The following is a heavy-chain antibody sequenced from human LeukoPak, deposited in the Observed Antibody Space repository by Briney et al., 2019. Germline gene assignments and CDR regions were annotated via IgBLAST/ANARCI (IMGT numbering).Heavy chain of an antibody. D-gene: IGHD3-16*01. CDR3: VRQMIRFWFDP. Sequence: GGSLRLSCAASGFTFSLYWMTWVRQSPGKGLEWVADINPDGTQKYSVDSLKGRFTISRDNAKNSLFLHLNSLRVDDTATYYCVRQMIRFWFDPWGQGTRVTVSS. V-gene: IGHV3-7*01. CDR2: INPDGTQK. J-gene: IGHJ5*02. CDR1: GFTFSLYW.